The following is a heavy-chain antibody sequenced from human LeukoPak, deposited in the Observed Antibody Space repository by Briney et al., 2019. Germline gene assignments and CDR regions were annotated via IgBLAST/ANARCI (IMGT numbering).Heavy chain of an antibody. Sequence: PGRSLRLSCAASGFTFSSYGMHWVRQAPGQGLEWMGIINPSGGSTSYAQKFQGRVTMTRDTSTSTVYMELSSLRSEDTAVYHCARAACNYDRLTSGCTLDYWGQGTLVTVSS. D-gene: IGHD3-22*01. J-gene: IGHJ4*02. V-gene: IGHV1-46*01. CDR2: INPSGGST. CDR3: ARAACNYDRLTSGCTLDY. CDR1: GFTFSSYG.